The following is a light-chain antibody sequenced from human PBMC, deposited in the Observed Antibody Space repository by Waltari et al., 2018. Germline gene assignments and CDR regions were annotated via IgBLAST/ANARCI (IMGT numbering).Light chain of an antibody. CDR3: SSYTRRNTVI. Sequence: QSALAQPAPVSGSPGQSITISCPGTDSDIGASTYFFWYQQHPGIAPKLLLYDVSDRPSGVSDRFSGSKSGKTASLTISGLQPEDAADYYCSSYTRRNTVIFGGGTKLTVV. CDR1: DSDIGASTY. CDR2: DVS. J-gene: IGLJ2*01. V-gene: IGLV2-14*03.